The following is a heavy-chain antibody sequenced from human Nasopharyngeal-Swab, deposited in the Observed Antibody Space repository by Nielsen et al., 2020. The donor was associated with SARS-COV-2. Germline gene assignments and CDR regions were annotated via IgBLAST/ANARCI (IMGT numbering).Heavy chain of an antibody. CDR1: GGSISSGSYY. Sequence: SETLSLTCTVSGGSISSGSYYWSWIRQPAGKGLEWIGRIYTSGGTNYNPSLKSRVTISVDTSKNQFSLKLSSVTAADTAVYYCASGGNYYDSSGLFDYWGQGTLVTVSS. V-gene: IGHV4-61*02. D-gene: IGHD3-22*01. CDR3: ASGGNYYDSSGLFDY. CDR2: IYTSGGT. J-gene: IGHJ4*02.